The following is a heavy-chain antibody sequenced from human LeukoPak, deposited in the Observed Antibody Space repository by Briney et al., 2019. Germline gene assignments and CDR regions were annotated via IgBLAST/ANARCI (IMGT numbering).Heavy chain of an antibody. V-gene: IGHV4-39*02. D-gene: IGHD2/OR15-2a*01. Sequence: SETLSLTCTVTGGSISSGDYYWSSVRQPPGKGRGWISSSYSGGMTFYSPSRKSRLTIAADTSRNHFTLRLRSVTAADTDLYFCARPFDRPTAYFDSWGQGSLVTVSS. CDR3: ARPFDRPTAYFDS. CDR2: SYSGGMT. CDR1: GGSISSGDYY. J-gene: IGHJ4*02.